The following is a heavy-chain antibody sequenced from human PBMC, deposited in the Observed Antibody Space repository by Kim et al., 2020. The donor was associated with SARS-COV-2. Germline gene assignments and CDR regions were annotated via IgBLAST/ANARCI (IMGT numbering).Heavy chain of an antibody. D-gene: IGHD6-19*01. V-gene: IGHV3-30*01. Sequence: PVTISKDNSKNTLYLQMNSLRAEDTAVYYCARVIAAYSSGWIYYYYGMDVWGQGTTVTVSS. J-gene: IGHJ6*02. CDR3: ARVIAAYSSGWIYYYYGMDV.